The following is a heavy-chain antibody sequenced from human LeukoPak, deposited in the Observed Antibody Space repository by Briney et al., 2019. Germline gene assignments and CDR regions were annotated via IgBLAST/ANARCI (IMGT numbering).Heavy chain of an antibody. CDR3: ARGGDSSGSIRSAFDI. V-gene: IGHV3-53*01. J-gene: IGHJ3*02. CDR2: IYSGGST. CDR1: GFTVSSNY. Sequence: PGGSLRLSCAASGFTVSSNYMSWVRQAPGKGLEWVSLIYSGGSTYYADSVKGRFTISRDNSKNTVYLQMNSLRAEDTAVYYCARGGDSSGSIRSAFDIWGQGTMVTVSS. D-gene: IGHD3-22*01.